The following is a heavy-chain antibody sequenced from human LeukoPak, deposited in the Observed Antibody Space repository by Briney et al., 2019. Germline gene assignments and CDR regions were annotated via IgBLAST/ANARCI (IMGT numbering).Heavy chain of an antibody. V-gene: IGHV3-48*03. J-gene: IGHJ4*02. CDR2: ISSSGSTK. CDR1: GFTFSSYE. Sequence: GGSLRLSRAASGFTFSSYEMNWVRLAPGKGLEWVSYISSSGSTKYYADSVKGRFTISRDNAKNSLYLQMSSLRAEDTAVYYCARAPHSAYVAYWGQGTLVTVSS. D-gene: IGHD5-12*01. CDR3: ARAPHSAYVAY.